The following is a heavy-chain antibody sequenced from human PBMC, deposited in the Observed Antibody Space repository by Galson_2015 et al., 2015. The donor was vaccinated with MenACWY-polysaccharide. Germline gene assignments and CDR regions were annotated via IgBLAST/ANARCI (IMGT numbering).Heavy chain of an antibody. D-gene: IGHD6-19*01. CDR3: TRGGWYYMDV. CDR2: ISYDGNNK. V-gene: IGHV3-30-3*01. Sequence: SLRLSCAASGFTLSSYAMHWGRQAPGKGLEWATVISYDGNNKYYPESVKGRFTISRDISKNTVYLQMNSLRTEDTALYYCTRGGWYYMDVWGKGTTVTVSS. CDR1: GFTLSSYA. J-gene: IGHJ6*03.